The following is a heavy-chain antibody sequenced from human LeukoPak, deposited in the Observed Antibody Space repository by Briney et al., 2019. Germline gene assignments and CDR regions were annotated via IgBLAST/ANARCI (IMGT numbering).Heavy chain of an antibody. CDR1: DVSISSYY. D-gene: IGHD3-22*01. J-gene: IGHJ3*02. Sequence: SETLSLTCTVSDVSISSYYWSWIRQPPGKGLEWIGYIYYSGSTNYNPSLKSRVTISVDTSKNQFSLKLSSVTAADTAVYYCARGGYYYDSSGYWGAFDIWGQGTMVTVSS. CDR2: IYYSGST. CDR3: ARGGYYYDSSGYWGAFDI. V-gene: IGHV4-59*01.